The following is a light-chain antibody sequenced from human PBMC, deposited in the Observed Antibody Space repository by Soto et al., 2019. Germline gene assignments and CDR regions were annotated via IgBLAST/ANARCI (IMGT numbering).Light chain of an antibody. CDR3: QAWDRSTVV. Sequence: SYELTQPPSVSVSPGPTASITCSVDKLGTKYACWYQQKPGQFPVLVIYQDTKRPSGIPERFAGSNSGNTATLTISGPQAMDEADYYCQAWDRSTVVFGGGTKLTVL. V-gene: IGLV3-1*01. J-gene: IGLJ2*01. CDR1: KLGTKY. CDR2: QDT.